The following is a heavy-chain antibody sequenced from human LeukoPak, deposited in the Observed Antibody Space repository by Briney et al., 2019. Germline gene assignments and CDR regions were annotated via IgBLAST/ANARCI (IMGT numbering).Heavy chain of an antibody. D-gene: IGHD3-22*01. CDR1: GFTFSSYG. Sequence: ESGGSLRLSCAASGFTFSSYGMHWVRQAPGKGLEWVGVIWYDGSNKYYADSVKGRFTISRDNSKNTLYLQMNSLRAEDTAVYYCAKDYAMIVVANWVDYWGQGTLVTVST. CDR3: AKDYAMIVVANWVDY. CDR2: IWYDGSNK. J-gene: IGHJ4*02. V-gene: IGHV3-33*06.